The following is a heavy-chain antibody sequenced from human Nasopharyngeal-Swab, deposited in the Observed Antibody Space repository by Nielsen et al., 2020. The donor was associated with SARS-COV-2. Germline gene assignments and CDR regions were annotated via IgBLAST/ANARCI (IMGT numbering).Heavy chain of an antibody. CDR2: IGTAGDT. CDR1: GFTFSSYD. J-gene: IGHJ5*02. V-gene: IGHV3-13*01. Sequence: GESLKISCAASGFTFSSYDMHWVRQATGKGLEWVSAIGTAGDTYYPGSVKGRFTISRENAKNTLYLQLNSLRAGDTAVYYCARGYYDSSGYYNWFDAWGQGTLVTVSS. CDR3: ARGYYDSSGYYNWFDA. D-gene: IGHD3-22*01.